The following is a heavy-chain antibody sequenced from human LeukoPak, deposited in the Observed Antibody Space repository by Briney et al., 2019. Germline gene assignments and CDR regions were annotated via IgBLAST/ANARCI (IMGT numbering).Heavy chain of an antibody. CDR1: GFTFSSYS. CDR2: IRSSSSYI. Sequence: GGSLRLSCAASGFTFSSYSMNWVRQAPGKGLEWVSSIRSSSSYINYADSVKGRFTISRDNAKNSLYLQMNSLGAEDTAVYYCARVGILGYCSGGSCQGNYYYGMDVWGQGTTVTVSS. V-gene: IGHV3-21*01. CDR3: ARVGILGYCSGGSCQGNYYYGMDV. D-gene: IGHD2-15*01. J-gene: IGHJ6*02.